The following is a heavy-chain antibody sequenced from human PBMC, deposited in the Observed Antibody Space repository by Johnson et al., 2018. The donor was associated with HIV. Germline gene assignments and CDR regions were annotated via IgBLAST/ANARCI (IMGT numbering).Heavy chain of an antibody. CDR1: GFAFNNYW. V-gene: IGHV3-74*01. Sequence: VQLVESGGGLVQPGGSLRLSCAASGFAFNNYWMHWVRQAPGKGLVWVSRFNNDGNTTTYADSVKGRFTISRDNSKNTLYLQMNSLKTEDTAVYYCTTDGLRTIDAFDIWGQGTMVTVSS. CDR3: TTDGLRTIDAFDI. CDR2: FNNDGNTT. J-gene: IGHJ3*02. D-gene: IGHD5-12*01.